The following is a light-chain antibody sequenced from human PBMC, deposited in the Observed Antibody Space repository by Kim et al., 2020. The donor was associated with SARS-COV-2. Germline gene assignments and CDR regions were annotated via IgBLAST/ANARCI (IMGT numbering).Light chain of an antibody. V-gene: IGKV3-11*01. J-gene: IGKJ4*01. CDR2: DAS. Sequence: EIVLTQSPATLSLSPGERATLSCRASQSVGSYLAWYQHQPGQAPRLLIYDASNRATGIPARFSGSGSGTDFTLIISSLEAEDSAVYYCQQRINWLTFGGGTKVDIK. CDR1: QSVGSY. CDR3: QQRINWLT.